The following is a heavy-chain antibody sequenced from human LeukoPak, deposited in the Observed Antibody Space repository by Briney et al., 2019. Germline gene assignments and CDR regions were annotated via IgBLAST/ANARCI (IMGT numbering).Heavy chain of an antibody. CDR2: ISSSGSTI. CDR1: GFTFSDYY. CDR3: ARDPIFGVVIAHFDY. J-gene: IGHJ4*02. Sequence: PGGSLRLSCAASGFTFSDYYMSWIRQAPGKGLEWVSYISSSGSTIYYADSVKGRFTISRDNAKNSLYLQMNSLRAEDTAVYYCARDPIFGVVIAHFDYWGQGTLVTVSS. D-gene: IGHD3-3*01. V-gene: IGHV3-11*04.